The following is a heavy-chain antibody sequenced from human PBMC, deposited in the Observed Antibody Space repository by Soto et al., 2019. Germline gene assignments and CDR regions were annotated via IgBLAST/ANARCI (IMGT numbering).Heavy chain of an antibody. CDR2: IYYSGST. CDR3: ATCLEVVAGTGGYYFDY. Sequence: QLQLQESGPGLVKPSETLSLTCTVSGGSISSSSYYWGWIRQPPGKGLEWIGSIYYSGSTYYNPSLKSRVTISVDTSKNQFSLKLSSVTAADTAVYYCATCLEVVAGTGGYYFDYWGQGTLVTVSS. D-gene: IGHD6-19*01. J-gene: IGHJ4*02. CDR1: GGSISSSSYY. V-gene: IGHV4-39*01.